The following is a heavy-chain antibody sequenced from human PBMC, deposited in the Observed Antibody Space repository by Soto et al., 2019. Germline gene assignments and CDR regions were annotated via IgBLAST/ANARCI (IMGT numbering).Heavy chain of an antibody. D-gene: IGHD3-10*01. CDR3: ARYGSGSSVWFDP. J-gene: IGHJ5*02. CDR1: GGSISSYY. CDR2: IYYSGST. V-gene: IGHV4-59*08. Sequence: SETLSLTCTVSGGSISSYYGGWFRQPPGKGLEWIGYIYYSGSTTYHPSLKSRVTISVDTSKNQFSLNLTSVTAADTAVYYCARYGSGSSVWFDPWGQGTLVTVSS.